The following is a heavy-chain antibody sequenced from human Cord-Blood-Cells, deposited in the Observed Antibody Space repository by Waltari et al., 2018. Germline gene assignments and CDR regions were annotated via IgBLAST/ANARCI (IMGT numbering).Heavy chain of an antibody. Sequence: QLQLQESGPGLVKPSETLSLTCTVSGGSISSSSYYWGWIRQPPGKGLEWIGSSYYSGGTYDNPSRKGRVPISGDKSKNQFSRKMSSVTAADTAVYYCARRRAEKKYSGSYYYYYGMGVWGQGTTVTVSS. CDR1: GGSISSSSYY. CDR2: SYYSGGT. V-gene: IGHV4-39*01. D-gene: IGHD1-26*01. J-gene: IGHJ6*02. CDR3: ARRRAEKKYSGSYYYYYGMGV.